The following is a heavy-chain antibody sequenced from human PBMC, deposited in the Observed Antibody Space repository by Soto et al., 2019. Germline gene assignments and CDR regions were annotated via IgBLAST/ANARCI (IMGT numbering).Heavy chain of an antibody. J-gene: IGHJ2*01. CDR1: GLTFSTYD. V-gene: IGHV3-30*03. CDR3: ARGRGNGYYEGNWYFDL. CDR2: ISYDGTNK. Sequence: QVQLVESGGGVVQPGRSLRLSCAASGLTFSTYDMHWVRQAPGKGLEWVAVISYDGTNKYYADSVKGRFTISRDNSKNTLYLQMNSLRAEDTAVYYCARGRGNGYYEGNWYFDLWGRDTLVTVSS. D-gene: IGHD3-22*01.